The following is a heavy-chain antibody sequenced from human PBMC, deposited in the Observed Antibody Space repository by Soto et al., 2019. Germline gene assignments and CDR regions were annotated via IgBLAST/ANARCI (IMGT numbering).Heavy chain of an antibody. CDR2: INHSGST. CDR1: GGSFSGYY. CDR3: AADPGIAAAEGYYYYGMDV. D-gene: IGHD6-13*01. V-gene: IGHV4-34*01. J-gene: IGHJ6*02. Sequence: SETLSLTCAVYGGSFSGYYWSWIRQPPGKGLEWIGEINHSGSTNYNPSLKSRVTISVDTSKNQFSLKLSSVTAADTAVYYCAADPGIAAAEGYYYYGMDVWGQGTTVTVSS.